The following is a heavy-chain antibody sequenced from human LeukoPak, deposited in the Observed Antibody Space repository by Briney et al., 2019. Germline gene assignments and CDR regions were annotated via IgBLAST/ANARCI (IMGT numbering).Heavy chain of an antibody. CDR3: ARDRSGSYPRGFDY. CDR1: GFTFSSYG. J-gene: IGHJ4*02. D-gene: IGHD3-10*01. V-gene: IGHV3-48*01. Sequence: PGGTLRLSCAASGFTFSSYGMSWVRQAPGKGLEWVSYISSSSSTIYYADSVKGRFTISRDNAKNSLYLQMNSLRAEDTAVYYCARDRSGSYPRGFDYWGQGTLVTVSS. CDR2: ISSSSSTI.